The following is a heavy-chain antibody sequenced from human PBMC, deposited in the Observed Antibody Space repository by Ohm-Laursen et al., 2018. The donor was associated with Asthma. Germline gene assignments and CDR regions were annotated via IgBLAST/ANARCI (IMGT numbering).Heavy chain of an antibody. J-gene: IGHJ4*02. CDR2: IIPIFGTA. V-gene: IGHV1-69*01. CDR3: ARAYLTDYYDSGGLDY. Sequence: GSSVKVSCKASGGTSSSYAISWVRQAPGQGLEWMGGIIPIFGTANYAQKFQGRVTITADESTSTAYMELSSLRSEDTAVYYCARAYLTDYYDSGGLDYWGQGTLVTVSS. CDR1: GGTSSSYA. D-gene: IGHD3-22*01.